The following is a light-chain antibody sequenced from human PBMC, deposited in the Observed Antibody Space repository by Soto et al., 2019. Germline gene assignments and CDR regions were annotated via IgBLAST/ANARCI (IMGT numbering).Light chain of an antibody. J-gene: IGKJ2*01. V-gene: IGKV1-39*01. Sequence: DIQMTQSPSSLSASVGDRVTITCRASKSISSYLHWYQHKPGKAPRLLIYAASSLQSGVPSRFSGSGSGTDFTLTISSLRPEDFATYFCQQSYSTPDTFGQGTKLEIK. CDR3: QQSYSTPDT. CDR2: AAS. CDR1: KSISSY.